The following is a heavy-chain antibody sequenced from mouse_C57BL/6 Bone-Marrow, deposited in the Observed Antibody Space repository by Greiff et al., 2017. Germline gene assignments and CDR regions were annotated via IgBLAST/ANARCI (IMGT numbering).Heavy chain of an antibody. V-gene: IGHV5-9-1*02. Sequence: EVKLVESGEGLVKPGGSLKLSCAASGFTFSSYAMSWVRQTPEKRLEWVAYISSGGDYIYYADTVKGRFTISRDNARNTLYLQMSSLKSEDTAMYYCTSPHYYGSSPYAMDYWGQGTSVTVSS. D-gene: IGHD1-1*01. J-gene: IGHJ4*01. CDR2: ISSGGDYI. CDR1: GFTFSSYA. CDR3: TSPHYYGSSPYAMDY.